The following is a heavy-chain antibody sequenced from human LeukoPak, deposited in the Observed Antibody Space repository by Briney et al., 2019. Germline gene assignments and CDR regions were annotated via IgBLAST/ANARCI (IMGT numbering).Heavy chain of an antibody. CDR1: GGSISSSSYY. J-gene: IGHJ4*02. CDR3: ARDRGGRIAAAGTFDY. D-gene: IGHD6-13*01. V-gene: IGHV4-39*07. CDR2: IYYSGST. Sequence: PSETLSLTCTVSGGSISSSSYYWGWIRQPPGKGLEWIGSIYYSGSTYYNPSLKSRVTISVDTSKNQFSLKLSSVTAADTAVYYCARDRGGRIAAAGTFDYWGQGTLVTVSS.